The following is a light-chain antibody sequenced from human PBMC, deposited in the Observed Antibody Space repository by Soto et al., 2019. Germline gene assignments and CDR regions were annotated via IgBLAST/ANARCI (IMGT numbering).Light chain of an antibody. Sequence: EIVLTQSPATLSLSPGERATLSCRASQSVSSYLAWYQQKPGQAPRLLIYDAFNRAIGIPARFSGSGSGTDFSITISSLEPEDFAVYYCQQRSNWPPRFTFGPGTKVDIK. CDR1: QSVSSY. CDR2: DAF. CDR3: QQRSNWPPRFT. V-gene: IGKV3-11*01. J-gene: IGKJ3*01.